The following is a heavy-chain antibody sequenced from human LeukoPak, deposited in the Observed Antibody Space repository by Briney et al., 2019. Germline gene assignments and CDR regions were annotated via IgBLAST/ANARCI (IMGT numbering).Heavy chain of an antibody. CDR2: ISYDGSNK. J-gene: IGHJ6*02. CDR1: GFTFSSYD. D-gene: IGHD3-9*01. CDR3: ARDSPNPNYDILTGRLYYYYYYGMDV. Sequence: GGSLRLSCAASGFTFSSYDMSWVRQAPGKGLEWVAVISYDGSNKYYADSVKGRFTISKDNSKNTLYLQMNSLRAEDTAVYYCARDSPNPNYDILTGRLYYYYYYGMDVWGQGTTVTVSS. V-gene: IGHV3-30-3*01.